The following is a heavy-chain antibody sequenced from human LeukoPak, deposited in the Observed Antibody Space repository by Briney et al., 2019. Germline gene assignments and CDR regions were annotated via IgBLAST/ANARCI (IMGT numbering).Heavy chain of an antibody. V-gene: IGHV4-4*07. CDR3: ARVSLVRGAPDYYFDY. CDR1: GDSISNYY. Sequence: SETLSLTCTVSGDSISNYYWSWFRRPAGRGLEWMGRIYTSGSTNYNPSLKSRVTMSVDTSKNQFSLKLSSVTAADTAVYYCARVSLVRGAPDYYFDYWGQGTLVTVSS. D-gene: IGHD3-10*01. CDR2: IYTSGST. J-gene: IGHJ4*02.